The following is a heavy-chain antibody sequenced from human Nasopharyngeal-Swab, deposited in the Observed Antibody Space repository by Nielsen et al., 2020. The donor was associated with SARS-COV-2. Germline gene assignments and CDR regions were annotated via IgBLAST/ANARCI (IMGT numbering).Heavy chain of an antibody. CDR3: GHIGGCSGGSCYSLSWAYFDP. J-gene: IGHJ5*02. V-gene: IGHV2-5*02. CDR1: GFSLSTTGAG. CDR2: IYWDDDK. D-gene: IGHD2-15*01. Sequence: SGPTLVKPTQTLTLTCTFSGFSLSTTGAGVGWIRQPPGQALEFLALIYWDDDKRYSPSLKSRVAITKDTSKNHVVLTMTNMDPLDTATYYCGHIGGCSGGSCYSLSWAYFDPWGQGTLVTVSS.